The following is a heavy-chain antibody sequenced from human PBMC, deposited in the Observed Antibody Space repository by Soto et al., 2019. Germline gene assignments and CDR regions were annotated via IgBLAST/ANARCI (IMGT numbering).Heavy chain of an antibody. Sequence: GGSLRLSCAASGFTFSSYGMHWVRQAPGKGLEWVAVIWYDGSNKYYADSVKGRFTISRDNSKNTLYLQMNSLRAEDTAVYYCARQTTVTTPYYGAFDIWGQGTMVTVSS. CDR3: ARQTTVTTPYYGAFDI. CDR2: IWYDGSNK. D-gene: IGHD4-17*01. CDR1: GFTFSSYG. V-gene: IGHV3-33*01. J-gene: IGHJ3*02.